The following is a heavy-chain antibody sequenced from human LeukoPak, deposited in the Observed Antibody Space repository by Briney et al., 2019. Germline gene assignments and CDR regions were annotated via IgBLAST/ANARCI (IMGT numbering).Heavy chain of an antibody. J-gene: IGHJ6*03. CDR1: GGSISSYY. Sequence: SETLSLTCTVSGGSISSYYWSWIRQLAGKGLEWIGRIYTSGSTNYNPSLKSRVTMSVDTSKNQFSLKLSSVTAADTAVYYCVRDYYSSSWYLDYYYYMDVWGKGTTVTVSS. CDR2: IYTSGST. V-gene: IGHV4-4*07. CDR3: VRDYYSSSWYLDYYYYMDV. D-gene: IGHD6-13*01.